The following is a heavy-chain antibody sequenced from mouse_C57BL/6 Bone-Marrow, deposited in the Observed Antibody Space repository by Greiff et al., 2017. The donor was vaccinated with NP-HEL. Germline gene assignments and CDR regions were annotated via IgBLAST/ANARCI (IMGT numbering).Heavy chain of an antibody. Sequence: VMLVESGPGLVQPSQSLSITCTVSGFSLTSYGVHWVRQSPGKGLEWLGVIWSGGSTDYNAAFISRLSISKDNSKSQVFFKMNSLQADDTAIYYCASPTVAWYFDVWGTGTTVTVSS. V-gene: IGHV2-2*01. CDR2: IWSGGST. J-gene: IGHJ1*03. CDR1: GFSLTSYG. CDR3: ASPTVAWYFDV. D-gene: IGHD1-1*01.